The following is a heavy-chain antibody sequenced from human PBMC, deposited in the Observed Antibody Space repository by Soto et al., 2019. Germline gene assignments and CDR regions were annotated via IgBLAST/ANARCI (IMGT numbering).Heavy chain of an antibody. V-gene: IGHV4-59*01. J-gene: IGHJ4*02. D-gene: IGHD3-10*01. CDR2: IYYSGST. CDR3: ARVKLGERWLQPFDY. CDR1: GDSISSYY. Sequence: LSLTCTVSGDSISSYYWSWIRQPPGKGLEWIGYIYYSGSTNYNPSLKSRVTISVDTSKNQFSLKLSSVTAADTAVYYCARVKLGERWLQPFDYWGQGTPVTVSS.